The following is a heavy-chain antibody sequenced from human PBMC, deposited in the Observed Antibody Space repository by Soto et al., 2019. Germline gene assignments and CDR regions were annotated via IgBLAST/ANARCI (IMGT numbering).Heavy chain of an antibody. CDR2: VHVSGGT. V-gene: IGHV4-4*07. D-gene: IGHD2-2*01. J-gene: IGHJ6*02. Sequence: SLTCSVSGESISNFYWSWIRQPAGKGLEWIGHVHVSGGTNYNAPLQSRVTMSVDTSNNHVSLQLRSLTAADTAVYYCARDRYAWYPGFDLDVWGPGTTVTVSS. CDR1: GESISNFY. CDR3: ARDRYAWYPGFDLDV.